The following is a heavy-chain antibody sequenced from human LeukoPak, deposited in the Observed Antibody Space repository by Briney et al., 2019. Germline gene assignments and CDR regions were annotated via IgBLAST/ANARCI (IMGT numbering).Heavy chain of an antibody. Sequence: SVKVSCKASGFTFASSAMQWVRQARGQRLEWIGWIVVGSGNTNYAQKFQERVTITRDMSTSTAYMELSSLRSEDTAVYYCAASYYYDSSGYSGPCKEWGQGTLVTVSA. CDR2: IVVGSGNT. CDR3: AASYYYDSSGYSGPCKE. CDR1: GFTFASSA. J-gene: IGHJ4*02. V-gene: IGHV1-58*02. D-gene: IGHD3-22*01.